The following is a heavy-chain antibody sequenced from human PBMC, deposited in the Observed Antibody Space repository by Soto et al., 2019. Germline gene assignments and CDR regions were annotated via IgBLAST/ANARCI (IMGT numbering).Heavy chain of an antibody. CDR2: MNPNSGNT. Sequence: QVQLVQSGAEVKKPGASVKVSCKASGYTFTNYDINWVRQATGQGLEWMGWMNPNSGNTGYAQKFQGRVTMTRNTSISTAYMELSSLRSEDTAVYYCVRGPQRATTRSRNWFDPWGQGTLVTVSS. D-gene: IGHD1-26*01. CDR3: VRGPQRATTRSRNWFDP. J-gene: IGHJ5*02. V-gene: IGHV1-8*01. CDR1: GYTFTNYD.